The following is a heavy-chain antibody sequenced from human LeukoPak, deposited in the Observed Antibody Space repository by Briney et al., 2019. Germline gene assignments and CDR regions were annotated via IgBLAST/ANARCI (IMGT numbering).Heavy chain of an antibody. D-gene: IGHD2-8*01. CDR3: ARDRPRLNPDDY. CDR1: GYTFIAYY. V-gene: IGHV1-2*02. Sequence: ASVSVSCKASGYTFIAYYIHGVRQAPAKGLEWMGWINQSSGGTSYAQKFQDRVTMTRDTSINTVYMEMNRLTSDDTAVYYCARDRPRLNPDDYCGQGGQVTVSS. CDR2: INQSSGGT. J-gene: IGHJ4*02.